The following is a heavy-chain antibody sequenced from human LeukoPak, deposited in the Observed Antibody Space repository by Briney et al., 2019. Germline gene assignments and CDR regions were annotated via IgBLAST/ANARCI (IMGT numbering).Heavy chain of an antibody. CDR3: ARCTRGYSYGYAYYYYMDV. CDR1: GGSISSSSYY. Sequence: SETLSLTCTVSGGSISSSSYYWGWIRQPPGKGLEWIGSIYYSGSTYYNPSLKSRVTISVDTSKNQFSLKLSSVTAADTAVYYCARCTRGYSYGYAYYYYMDVWGKGATVTVSS. CDR2: IYYSGST. D-gene: IGHD5-18*01. V-gene: IGHV4-39*07. J-gene: IGHJ6*03.